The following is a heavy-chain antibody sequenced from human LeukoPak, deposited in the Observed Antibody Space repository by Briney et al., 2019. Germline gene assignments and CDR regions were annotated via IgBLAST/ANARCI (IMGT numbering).Heavy chain of an antibody. CDR3: ARHKDTAMAPFDY. Sequence: GESLKISCKGSGYSFTSYWISWVRQMPGKGLEWMGRIDPSDSYTNYSPSFQGHVTISADKSISTAYLQWSSLKAPDTAMYYCARHKDTAMAPFDYWGQGTLVTVSS. V-gene: IGHV5-10-1*01. D-gene: IGHD5-18*01. CDR1: GYSFTSYW. CDR2: IDPSDSYT. J-gene: IGHJ4*02.